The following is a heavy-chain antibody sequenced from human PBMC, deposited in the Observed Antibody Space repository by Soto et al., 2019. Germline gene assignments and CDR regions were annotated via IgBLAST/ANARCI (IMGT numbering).Heavy chain of an antibody. J-gene: IGHJ4*02. CDR2: ISSDGSST. Sequence: EVQLVESGGDLVQPGGSLRLSCAASGFTFSSYWMHWVRQVPGKGLVWVSRISSDGSSTNYADSVRGRFFISRDNAKNTLYLQVNSLRVEDTAVYYCARGTVRDHDFGDHWGQGTLVAVSS. CDR3: ARGTVRDHDFGDH. D-gene: IGHD4-17*01. CDR1: GFTFSSYW. V-gene: IGHV3-74*01.